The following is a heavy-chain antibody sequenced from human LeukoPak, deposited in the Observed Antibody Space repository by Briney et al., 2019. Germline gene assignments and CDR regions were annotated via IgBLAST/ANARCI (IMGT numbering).Heavy chain of an antibody. D-gene: IGHD2-2*01. J-gene: IGHJ6*03. V-gene: IGHV4-59*01. CDR2: IYYSGST. Sequence: PSETLSLTCTVPGGSISSYYWSWIRQPPGKGLEWIGYIYYSGSTNYNPSLKSRVTISVDTSKNQFSLKLSSVTAADTAVYYCARSPPMVVVVPAAMDVWGKGTTVTVSS. CDR1: GGSISSYY. CDR3: ARSPPMVVVVPAAMDV.